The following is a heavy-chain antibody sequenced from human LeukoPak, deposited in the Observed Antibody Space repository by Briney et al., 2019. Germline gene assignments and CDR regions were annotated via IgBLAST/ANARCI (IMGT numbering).Heavy chain of an antibody. CDR1: GFTFSSYS. Sequence: GGSLRLSCAASGFTFSSYSMNWVRQAPGKGLEWVSSISSSSSYIYYADSVKGRFTISRDNAKNSLYLQMNRLRAGDTAVYYCAKTWILGAFGIWGHGTMVTVSS. V-gene: IGHV3-21*01. CDR3: AKTWILGAFGI. CDR2: ISSSSSYI. J-gene: IGHJ3*02. D-gene: IGHD5-18*01.